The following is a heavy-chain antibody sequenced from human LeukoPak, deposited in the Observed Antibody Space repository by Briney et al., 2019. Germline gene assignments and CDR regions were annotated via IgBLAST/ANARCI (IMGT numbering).Heavy chain of an antibody. CDR2: IYYSGST. J-gene: IGHJ4*02. D-gene: IGHD5-24*01. CDR3: ARVRWLQLGYFDY. CDR1: GGSISNYY. Sequence: SETLSLTCTVSGGSISNYYWSWIRQPPGKGLGWIGYIYYSGSTNYNPSLKSRVTISVDTSKNQFSLKLSSVTAADTAVYYCARVRWLQLGYFDYWGQGTLVTVSS. V-gene: IGHV4-59*08.